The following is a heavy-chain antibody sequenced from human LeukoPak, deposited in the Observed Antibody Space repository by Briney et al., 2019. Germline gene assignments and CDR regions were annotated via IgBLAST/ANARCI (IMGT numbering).Heavy chain of an antibody. CDR1: GFTFSSYG. J-gene: IGHJ4*02. CDR2: IRNDGSNK. D-gene: IGHD3-3*01. V-gene: IGHV3-30*02. CDR3: AKEWYDFWSGYCFDY. Sequence: GGSLRLSCAASGFTFSSYGMHWVRQAPGKGLEWVAFIRNDGSNKYYADSVKGRFTISRDNSKNTLYLQMNSLRAEDTAVYYCAKEWYDFWSGYCFDYWGQGTLVTVSS.